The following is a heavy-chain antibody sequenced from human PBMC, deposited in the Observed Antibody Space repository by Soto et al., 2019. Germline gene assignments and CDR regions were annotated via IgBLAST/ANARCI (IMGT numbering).Heavy chain of an antibody. CDR2: INAGNGNT. J-gene: IGHJ6*03. CDR1: GYTFTSYA. Sequence: ASVKVSCKASGYTFTSYAMHWVRQAPGQRLEWMGWINAGNGNTKYSQKFQGRVTITRDTSASTAYMELSSLRSEDTAVYYCASSGSWTLGPYYMDVWGKGTTVTVSS. V-gene: IGHV1-3*01. D-gene: IGHD3-10*01. CDR3: ASSGSWTLGPYYMDV.